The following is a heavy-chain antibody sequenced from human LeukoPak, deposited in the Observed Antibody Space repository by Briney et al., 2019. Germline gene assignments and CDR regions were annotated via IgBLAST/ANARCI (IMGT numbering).Heavy chain of an antibody. J-gene: IGHJ4*02. CDR2: INPNSGGT. CDR1: GYTFTGYN. D-gene: IGHD3-22*01. CDR3: ARDPYYYDSSEMGSFDY. V-gene: IGHV1-2*02. Sequence: ASVKVSCKASGYTFTGYNMHWVRQAPGQGLEWMGWINPNSGGTNYAQKFQGRVTMSRDTSISTAYMELSRLRSDDTAVYYCARDPYYYDSSEMGSFDYWGQGTLVTVSS.